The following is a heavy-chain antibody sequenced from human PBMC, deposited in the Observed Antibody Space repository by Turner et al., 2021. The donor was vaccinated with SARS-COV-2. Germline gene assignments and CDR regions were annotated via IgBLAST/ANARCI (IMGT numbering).Heavy chain of an antibody. CDR3: VRHGSWNFDS. V-gene: IGHV3-7*01. CDR2: NKTDGSSK. Sequence: EVQLVESGGGLVQSGGSLRLSCAGSGFTFSDYWMGWVRQAPGKGLEWVANNKTDGSSKYYVDSVKDRFTTSRDNAKNSLYLQMYSLRAEDTAVYYCVRHGSWNFDSWGQGTLVTVSS. D-gene: IGHD1-1*01. CDR1: GFTFSDYW. J-gene: IGHJ5*01.